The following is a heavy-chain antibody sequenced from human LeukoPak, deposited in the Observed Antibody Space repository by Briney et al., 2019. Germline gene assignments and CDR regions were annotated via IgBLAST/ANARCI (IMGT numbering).Heavy chain of an antibody. CDR3: SRAYSTGWLGINDY. D-gene: IGHD6-19*01. Sequence: GRSLRLSCTGPGFTFSDYAMSWVRQAPGKGLEWVGFIRNKANGGTADYAASVKGRFTISRDDSKTIAYLQMNSLKTEDTAVYYCSRAYSTGWLGINDYWGQGALVTVSS. CDR1: GFTFSDYA. J-gene: IGHJ4*02. V-gene: IGHV3-49*04. CDR2: IRNKANGGTA.